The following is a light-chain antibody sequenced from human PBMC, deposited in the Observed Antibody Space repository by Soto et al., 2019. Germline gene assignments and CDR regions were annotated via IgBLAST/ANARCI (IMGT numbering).Light chain of an antibody. CDR1: SSDVGGYNY. CDR3: SSYAGSNNLGV. CDR2: EVS. V-gene: IGLV2-8*01. Sequence: QSALTQPPSASGSRGQSVTISCTGTSSDVGGYNYVSWYQQHPGKAPKLMIYEVSKRPSGVPDRFSGSKSGNTASLTVSGLQPEDEADYYCSSYAGSNNLGVFGGGTKLHRP. J-gene: IGLJ3*02.